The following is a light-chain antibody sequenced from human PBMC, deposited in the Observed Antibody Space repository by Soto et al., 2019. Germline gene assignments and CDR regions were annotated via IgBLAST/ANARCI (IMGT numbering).Light chain of an antibody. CDR2: GAS. CDR3: QQYDNWPPWT. CDR1: QSVSSN. V-gene: IGKV3-15*01. Sequence: EKVMTQSPATLSVSPGERATLSCRASQSVSSNLAWYQQKPGQAPRLLIYGASTRASGIPARFSGSGSGTEFTLTISSLQSEDFAVYYCQQYDNWPPWTFGQGTQVDIK. J-gene: IGKJ1*01.